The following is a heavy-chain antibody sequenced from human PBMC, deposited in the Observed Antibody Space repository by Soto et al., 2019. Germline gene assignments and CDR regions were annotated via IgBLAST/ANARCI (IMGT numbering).Heavy chain of an antibody. D-gene: IGHD3-3*01. Sequence: QVQLVQSGAEVKKPGASVKVSCKASGYTFTSYGISWVRQAPGQGLEWMGWISAYNGNTNYAQKLQGRVTMTTDTSTSTDYMELRSLRSDDTAVYYCARDTPTGYEFWSGPGNWFDPWGQGTLVTVSS. CDR3: ARDTPTGYEFWSGPGNWFDP. CDR1: GYTFTSYG. J-gene: IGHJ5*02. CDR2: ISAYNGNT. V-gene: IGHV1-18*01.